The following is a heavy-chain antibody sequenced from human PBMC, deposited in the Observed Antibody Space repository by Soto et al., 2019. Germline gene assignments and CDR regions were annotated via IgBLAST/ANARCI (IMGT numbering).Heavy chain of an antibody. J-gene: IGHJ4*02. CDR3: ARDGDSSGWYLL. V-gene: IGHV4-59*01. CDR1: GGSISSYY. CDR2: IYYSGST. D-gene: IGHD6-19*01. Sequence: SETLSLTCTASGGSISSYYWSWIRQPPGKGLEWIGHIYYSGSTNYNPSLKSRVTISVDTSKNQFSLKLSSVTAADTAVYYCARDGDSSGWYLLWGQGTLVTVSS.